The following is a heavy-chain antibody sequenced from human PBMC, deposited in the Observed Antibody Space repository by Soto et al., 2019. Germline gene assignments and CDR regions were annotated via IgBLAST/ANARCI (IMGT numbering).Heavy chain of an antibody. CDR2: IIPIFGTA. CDR3: ARDVDSGYDSGVDY. J-gene: IGHJ4*02. D-gene: IGHD5-12*01. V-gene: IGHV1-69*13. Sequence: GASVKVSCKASGGTFSSYAISWVRQAPGQGLEWMGGIIPIFGTANYAQKFQGRVTITADESTSTAYMELSSLRSEDTAVYYCARDVDSGYDSGVDYWGRGTLVTVSS. CDR1: GGTFSSYA.